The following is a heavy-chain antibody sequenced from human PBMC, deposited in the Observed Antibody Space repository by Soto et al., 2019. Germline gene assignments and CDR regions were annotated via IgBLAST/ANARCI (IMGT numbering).Heavy chain of an antibody. CDR2: IVVGSGNT. CDR1: GFAFTSSA. J-gene: IGHJ4*02. V-gene: IGHV1-58*01. Sequence: SVKVSCKASGFAFTSSAVQWVRQACGQRLEWIGWIVVGSGNTNYAQKFQERVTITRDMSTSTAYMELSSLRSEDTAVYYCAADQDIVVVVAAIWGQGTLVTVSS. D-gene: IGHD2-15*01. CDR3: AADQDIVVVVAAI.